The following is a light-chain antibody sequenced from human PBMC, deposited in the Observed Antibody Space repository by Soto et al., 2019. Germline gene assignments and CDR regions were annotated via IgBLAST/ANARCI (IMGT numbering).Light chain of an antibody. CDR2: GAS. V-gene: IGKV3-15*01. CDR1: QSVSSN. Sequence: EIVMTRSPATLSVSPGERATLSCRASQSVSSNLAWYQQKPGQAPRLLIYGASTRATGIPARFSGSGSGTEFTLTISSLQSKDFAVYYCQQYNNWPALTFGGGTKVEIK. J-gene: IGKJ4*01. CDR3: QQYNNWPALT.